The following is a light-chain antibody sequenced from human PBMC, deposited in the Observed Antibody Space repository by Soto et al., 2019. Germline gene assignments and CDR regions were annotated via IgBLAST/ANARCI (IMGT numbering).Light chain of an antibody. CDR3: QQSYSSFRIP. V-gene: IGKV1-39*01. CDR2: AAS. CDR1: QDIIDY. Sequence: DIQMTQSTSSLSASVGDRVTITCRASQDIIDYLNWYQQRPGKAPKLLIYAASSLQGGVPSRFSGSGSGTDFTLTISSLQPEDFATYYCQQSYSSFRIPFGQGTRLEIK. J-gene: IGKJ5*01.